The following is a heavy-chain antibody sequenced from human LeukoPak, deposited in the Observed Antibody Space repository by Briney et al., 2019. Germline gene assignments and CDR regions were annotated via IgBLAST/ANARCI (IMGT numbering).Heavy chain of an antibody. CDR2: ISSSGTT. CDR3: ARGGQWLVLTAYFDY. CDR1: GFNFHSHE. J-gene: IGHJ4*02. V-gene: IGHV3-48*03. Sequence: EGSLRLSCAASGFNFHSHEMNRVRQAPGKGLEWVSYISSSGTTYYADSVKGRFTISRDNAKNSLFLQMNSLRAEDTAVYYCARGGQWLVLTAYFDYWGQGTLVTVSS. D-gene: IGHD6-19*01.